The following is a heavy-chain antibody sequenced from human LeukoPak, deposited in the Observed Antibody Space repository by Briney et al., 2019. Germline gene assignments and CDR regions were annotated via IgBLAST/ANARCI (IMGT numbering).Heavy chain of an antibody. CDR1: GFTFSSYA. V-gene: IGHV3-30*04. Sequence: GGSLRLSCAASGFTFSSYAMHWVRQAPGKGLEWVAVISYDGGNKYYADSVKGRFTISRDNSKNTLYLQMNSLRAEDTAVYYCARDPETTVTTWYYYYMDVWGKGTTVTVSS. D-gene: IGHD4-11*01. CDR2: ISYDGGNK. J-gene: IGHJ6*03. CDR3: ARDPETTVTTWYYYYMDV.